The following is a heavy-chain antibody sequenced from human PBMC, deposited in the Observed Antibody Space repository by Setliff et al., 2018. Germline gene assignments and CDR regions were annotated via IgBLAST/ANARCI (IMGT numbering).Heavy chain of an antibody. V-gene: IGHV1-18*01. D-gene: IGHD2-15*01. CDR2: ISPHNGKT. CDR3: SRLVRFCTRIVCQRLSGDDF. J-gene: IGHJ4*02. CDR1: GYIFTDYG. Sequence: ASVKVSCKASGYIFTDYGVSWVRQAPGQGLEWVGWISPHNGKTYYAPKLEGRVTMTTDISSTTAYLELSSLRSDDTAIYFCSRLVRFCTRIVCQRLSGDDFWGQGTLVTVS.